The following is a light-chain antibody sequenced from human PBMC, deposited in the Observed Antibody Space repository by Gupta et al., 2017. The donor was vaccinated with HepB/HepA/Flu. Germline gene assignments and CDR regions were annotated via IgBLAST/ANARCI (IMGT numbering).Light chain of an antibody. CDR3: AAWDSSLNALV. Sequence: QSVLTQPMSVSGTPGQRVTISCSGRSSNVGRNNVNWYQQFPGRAPRLLIYYNSERPSGVPDRISGSKSGTSASLAISGLQSEDEADYYCAAWDSSLNALVFGGGTKLTVL. CDR1: SSNVGRNN. V-gene: IGLV1-44*01. CDR2: YNS. J-gene: IGLJ2*01.